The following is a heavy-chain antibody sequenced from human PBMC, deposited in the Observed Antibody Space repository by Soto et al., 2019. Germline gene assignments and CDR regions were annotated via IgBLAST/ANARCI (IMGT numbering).Heavy chain of an antibody. D-gene: IGHD6-13*01. CDR2: IYYSGST. V-gene: IGHV4-59*01. CDR3: ARDMAAAQYYFAY. Sequence: SETLSLTCTVSGGSISSYYWSWIRQPPGKGLEWIGYIYYSGSTNYNPSLKSRVTISVDTSKNQFSLKLSSVTAADTAVYYCARDMAAAQYYFAYWGQGTLVTVSS. J-gene: IGHJ4*02. CDR1: GGSISSYY.